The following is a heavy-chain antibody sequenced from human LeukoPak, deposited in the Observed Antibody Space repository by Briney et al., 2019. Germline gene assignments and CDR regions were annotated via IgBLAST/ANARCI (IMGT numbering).Heavy chain of an antibody. V-gene: IGHV1-18*01. D-gene: IGHD2-2*01. Sequence: WASVKVSCKASGYTFTSYGISWVRQAPGQGLEWMGWISAYNGNTNYAQKLQARVTMTTDTSTSTAYMELRSLRSDDTAVYYCARSLQDIVVVPAAMNGYYYMDVWGKGTTVTVSS. CDR3: ARSLQDIVVVPAAMNGYYYMDV. CDR2: ISAYNGNT. J-gene: IGHJ6*03. CDR1: GYTFTSYG.